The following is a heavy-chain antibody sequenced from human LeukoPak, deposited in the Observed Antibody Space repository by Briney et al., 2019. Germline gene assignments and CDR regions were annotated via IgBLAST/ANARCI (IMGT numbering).Heavy chain of an antibody. D-gene: IGHD1-26*01. V-gene: IGHV1-69*06. CDR1: GGTFSTYA. CDR3: ARDAQWELRALDV. J-gene: IGHJ3*01. CDR2: IIPIFDRP. Sequence: VKVSCKASGGTFSTYAISWVRQAPGQGLEWMGGIIPIFDRPNYAQKFEGRVTITADKSTNTTYMEIRSLTSDDTAVYYCARDAQWELRALDVWGRGTMVIVSS.